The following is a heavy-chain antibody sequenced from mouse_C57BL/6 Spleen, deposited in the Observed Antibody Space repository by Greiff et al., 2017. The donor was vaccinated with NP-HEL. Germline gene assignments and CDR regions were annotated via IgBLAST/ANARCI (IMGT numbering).Heavy chain of an antibody. CDR1: GYTFTSYW. J-gene: IGHJ2*01. V-gene: IGHV1-52*01. CDR2: IDPSDSET. CDR3: ARFTFDYFDY. Sequence: QVQLKQPGAELVRPGSSLKLSCKASGYTFTSYWMHWVKQRPIQGLEWIGNIDPSDSETHYNQKFKDKATLTVDKSSSTAYMQLSSLTSEDSAVYYCARFTFDYFDYWGQGTTLTVSS.